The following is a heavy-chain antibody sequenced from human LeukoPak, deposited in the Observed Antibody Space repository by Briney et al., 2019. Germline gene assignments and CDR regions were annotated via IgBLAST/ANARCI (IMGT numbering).Heavy chain of an antibody. CDR2: ISYDGSNK. V-gene: IGHV3-30-3*01. CDR1: GFTFSSYA. D-gene: IGHD3-3*01. CDR3: ARDPRLYYDFWSGYSNHNWFGP. Sequence: GGSLRLSCAASGFTFSSYAMHWVRQAPGKGLEWVAVISYDGSNKYYADSVKGRFTISRDNSKNTLYLQMNSLRAEDTAVYYCARDPRLYYDFWSGYSNHNWFGPWGQGTLVTVSS. J-gene: IGHJ5*02.